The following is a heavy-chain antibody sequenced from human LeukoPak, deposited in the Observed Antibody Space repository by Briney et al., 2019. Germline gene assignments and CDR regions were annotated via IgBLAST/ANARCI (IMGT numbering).Heavy chain of an antibody. CDR2: ISSNGGST. CDR3: AREWRESGKSREGWSEYYYYMDV. V-gene: IGHV3-64*01. Sequence: PGGSLRLSCAASGFTFSSYAMHWVRQAPGKGLEYVSAISSNGGSTYYANSVKGRFTISRDNSKNTLYLQMGSLRAEDMAVYYCAREWRESGKSREGWSEYYYYMDVWGKGTTVTISS. J-gene: IGHJ6*03. D-gene: IGHD3-10*01. CDR1: GFTFSSYA.